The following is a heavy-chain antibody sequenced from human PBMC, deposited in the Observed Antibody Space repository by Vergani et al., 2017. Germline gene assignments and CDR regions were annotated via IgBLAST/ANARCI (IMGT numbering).Heavy chain of an antibody. CDR3: AGDTHSWQRADR. CDR1: GVSVTDYN. Sequence: QAQLQESGPGLVKPSETLSLTCHVFGVSVTDYNCNWIRQAPGKGLEWIGSLSTTGGATHASHNPYLKSRVSISVDTSKSQFSLRLTSVTAADSAIYYCAGDTHSWQRADRWGQGRLVSVSS. D-gene: IGHD6-13*01. CDR2: LSTTGGA. V-gene: IGHV4-59*02. J-gene: IGHJ5*02.